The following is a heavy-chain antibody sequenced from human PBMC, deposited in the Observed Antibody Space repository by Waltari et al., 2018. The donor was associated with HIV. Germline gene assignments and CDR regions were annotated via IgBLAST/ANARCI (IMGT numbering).Heavy chain of an antibody. CDR1: GGSISSYY. Sequence: QVQLQESGPGLVKPSETLSLTCTVSGGSISSYYWSWIRQPAGKGLEWIGRIYTSGSTNYNPARKSRVTMSVDTSKNQFALKLSSVTAADTAVYYCARFVGSSWVHGMDVWGQGTTVTVSS. V-gene: IGHV4-4*07. J-gene: IGHJ6*02. CDR3: ARFVGSSWVHGMDV. CDR2: IYTSGST. D-gene: IGHD6-13*01.